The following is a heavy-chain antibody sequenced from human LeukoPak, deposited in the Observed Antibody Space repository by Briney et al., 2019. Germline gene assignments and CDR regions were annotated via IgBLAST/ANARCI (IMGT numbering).Heavy chain of an antibody. V-gene: IGHV4-39*01. CDR2: IYYSGST. J-gene: IGHJ4*02. CDR1: GGSISGGSYY. CDR3: ARHKFWGAYSDY. Sequence: SETLSLTCTVSGGSISGGSYYWGWIRQPPGQGLEWIGTIYYSGSTYYNPSLKSRVTISVDTSKNQFSLKLSSVTAADTAVYYCARHKFWGAYSDYWGQGTLVTVSS. D-gene: IGHD1-26*01.